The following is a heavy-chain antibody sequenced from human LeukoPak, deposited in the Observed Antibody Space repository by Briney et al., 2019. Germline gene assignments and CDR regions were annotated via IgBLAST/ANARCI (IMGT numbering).Heavy chain of an antibody. J-gene: IGHJ6*02. Sequence: GGSLRLSCAASGFTFSSYWMSWVRQAPRKGLEWVANIKQDGSEKYYVDSVKGRFTISRDNAKNSLYLQMNSLRAEDTAVYYCALVYSGSFYYYYGMDVWGQGTTVTVSS. CDR3: ALVYSGSFYYYYGMDV. V-gene: IGHV3-7*01. D-gene: IGHD1-26*01. CDR2: IKQDGSEK. CDR1: GFTFSSYW.